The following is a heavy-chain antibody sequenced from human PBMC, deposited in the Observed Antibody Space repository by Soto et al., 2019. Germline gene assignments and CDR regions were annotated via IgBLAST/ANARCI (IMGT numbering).Heavy chain of an antibody. CDR1: GYTFTSYG. J-gene: IGHJ4*02. CDR3: ATLYCSTSSCQLDY. CDR2: ISADNGNT. D-gene: IGHD2-2*01. Sequence: ASVKVSCKASGYTFTSYGISWVRQAPGQGLEWMGWISADNGNTNYAPMLQGRVTMTTDTSTRTAYMELRSLRSDDTAVYYCATLYCSTSSCQLDYWGQGTLVTVSS. V-gene: IGHV1-18*01.